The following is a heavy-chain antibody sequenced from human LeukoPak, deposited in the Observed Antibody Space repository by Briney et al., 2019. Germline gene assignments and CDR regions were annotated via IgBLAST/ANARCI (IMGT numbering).Heavy chain of an antibody. CDR2: ISGSGGST. V-gene: IGHV3-23*01. CDR1: GFTFSSYW. Sequence: GGSLRLSCAASGFTFSSYWMSWVRQAPGKGLEWVSAISGSGGSTYYADSVKGRFTISRDNSKNTLYLQMNSLRAEDTAVYYCASIVYGDYDPTDYWGQGTLVTVSS. D-gene: IGHD4-17*01. CDR3: ASIVYGDYDPTDY. J-gene: IGHJ4*02.